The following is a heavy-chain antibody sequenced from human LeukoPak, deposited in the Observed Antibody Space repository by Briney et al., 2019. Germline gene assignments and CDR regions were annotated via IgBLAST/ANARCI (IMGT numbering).Heavy chain of an antibody. CDR2: IKQDGSEK. CDR1: GFTFSSYW. Sequence: GGSLGLSCAASGFTFSSYWMSWVRQAPGKGLEWVANIKQDGSEKYYVDSVKGRFTISRDNAKNSLYLQMNSLRAEDTAVYYCARVRRIAAAGEGLSWGQGTLVTVSS. D-gene: IGHD6-13*01. J-gene: IGHJ5*02. CDR3: ARVRRIAAAGEGLS. V-gene: IGHV3-7*03.